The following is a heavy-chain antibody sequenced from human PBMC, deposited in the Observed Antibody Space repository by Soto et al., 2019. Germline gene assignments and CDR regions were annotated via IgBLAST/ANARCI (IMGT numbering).Heavy chain of an antibody. CDR2: ISYDGSNK. CDR3: AKDRRYCSSTSCYSWFDP. Sequence: QVQLVESGGGLVQPGRSLRLSCAASGFTFSSYGMHWVRQAPGKGLEWVAVISYDGSNKYYADSVKGRFTISRDNSKNTLYLQMNSLRAEDTAVYYCAKDRRYCSSTSCYSWFDPWGQGTLVTVSS. J-gene: IGHJ5*02. CDR1: GFTFSSYG. D-gene: IGHD2-2*01. V-gene: IGHV3-30*18.